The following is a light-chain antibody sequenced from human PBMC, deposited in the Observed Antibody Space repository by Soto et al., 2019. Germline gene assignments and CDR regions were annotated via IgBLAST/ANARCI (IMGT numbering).Light chain of an antibody. CDR2: EVS. CDR3: SSYTSRSTRV. Sequence: QSALTQPASVSGSPGQSITISCTGTSSDVGGFTYVSWYQQYPGKAPKLMIYEVSNRPSGVSNRFSGSKSDNTASLTISGLQAEDEADYYCSSYTSRSTRVFGTGTKLTVL. J-gene: IGLJ1*01. V-gene: IGLV2-14*01. CDR1: SSDVGGFTY.